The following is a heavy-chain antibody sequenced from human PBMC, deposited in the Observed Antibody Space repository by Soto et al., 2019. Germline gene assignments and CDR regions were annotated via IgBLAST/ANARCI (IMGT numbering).Heavy chain of an antibody. CDR1: GFSLSTSGVG. Sequence: QITLKESGPTLVKPTQTLTLTCTFSGFSLSTSGVGVGWIRQPPGKALEWLALIYWDDDKRYRSSLKSRLTXIXXTSKNQVFLTMTNMDPVDTATYYCAHRSVTDWFDPWGQGTLVTVSS. J-gene: IGHJ5*02. CDR2: IYWDDDK. CDR3: AHRSVTDWFDP. D-gene: IGHD4-17*01. V-gene: IGHV2-5*02.